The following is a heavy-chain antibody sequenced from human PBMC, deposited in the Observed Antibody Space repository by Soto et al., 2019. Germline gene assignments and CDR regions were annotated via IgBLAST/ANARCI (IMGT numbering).Heavy chain of an antibody. CDR3: ARILAQGNLYEYFGS. CDR1: GGSIRSVVYY. J-gene: IGHJ4*02. CDR2: ISYRGAT. D-gene: IGHD3-9*01. Sequence: PSGTLSLTWAVSGGSIRSVVYYWSWLRQLPGKGLEWLGYISYRGATYSNPSLKSRLSLSLDTSQDTFSLKLASVTAADTAVYYCARILAQGNLYEYFGSRGPGILVTVSS. V-gene: IGHV4-31*11.